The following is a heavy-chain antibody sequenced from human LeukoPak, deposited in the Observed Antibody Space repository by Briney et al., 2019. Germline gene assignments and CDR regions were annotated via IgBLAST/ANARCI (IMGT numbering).Heavy chain of an antibody. J-gene: IGHJ4*02. V-gene: IGHV3-30-3*01. Sequence: GGSLRLSCAASGFTFSSYAMHWVRQAPGKGLEWVAVISYDGSNKYYADSVKGRFTISRDNSKNTLYLQMNSLRAEDTAVYYCAKDRRSSWSRASFDYWGQGTLVTVSS. CDR2: ISYDGSNK. CDR1: GFTFSSYA. D-gene: IGHD6-13*01. CDR3: AKDRRSSWSRASFDY.